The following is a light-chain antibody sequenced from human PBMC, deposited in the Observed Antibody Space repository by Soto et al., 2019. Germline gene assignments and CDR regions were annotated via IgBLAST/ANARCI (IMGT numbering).Light chain of an antibody. Sequence: QSALTQPASASGSPGQSMTISCTGTNSDVGGYNYVSWYQQHPGKAPKLMIYEVSDRPSGVSNRFSGSKSGNTASLTISGLQAEDEADYYCSSYTSSSTLVFGGGTQLTVL. V-gene: IGLV2-14*01. CDR3: SSYTSSSTLV. CDR2: EVS. CDR1: NSDVGGYNY. J-gene: IGLJ2*01.